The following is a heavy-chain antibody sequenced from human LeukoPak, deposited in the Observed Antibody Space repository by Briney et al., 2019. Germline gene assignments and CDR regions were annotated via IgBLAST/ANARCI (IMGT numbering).Heavy chain of an antibody. CDR2: ISSSGSTI. CDR3: ARVSGGSCYS. D-gene: IGHD2-15*01. CDR1: GFTFSSYE. J-gene: IGHJ4*02. Sequence: GGSLRLYCAASGFTFSSYEMNWVRQAPGKGLEWVSYISSSGSTIYYADSVKGRFTISRDNAKNSLYLQMNSLRAEDTAVYYCARVSGGSCYSWGQGTLVTVSS. V-gene: IGHV3-48*03.